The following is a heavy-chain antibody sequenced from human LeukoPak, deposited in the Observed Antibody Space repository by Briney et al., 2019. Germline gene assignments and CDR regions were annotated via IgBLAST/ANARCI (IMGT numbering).Heavy chain of an antibody. CDR2: INHSGST. Sequence: PSETLSLTCTVSGYSISSGYYWSWIRQPPGKGLEWIGEINHSGSTNYNPSLKRRVTIAVDTSKNHFSLKLSSVTAADTAVYYCARSTYYYDSSGYYGWYFDYWGQGTLVTVSS. V-gene: IGHV4-38-2*02. J-gene: IGHJ4*02. D-gene: IGHD3-22*01. CDR1: GYSISSGYY. CDR3: ARSTYYYDSSGYYGWYFDY.